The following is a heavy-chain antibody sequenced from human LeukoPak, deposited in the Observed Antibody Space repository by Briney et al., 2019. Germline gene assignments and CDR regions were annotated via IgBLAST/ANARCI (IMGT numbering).Heavy chain of an antibody. CDR3: ARLTADYGDYAFDY. D-gene: IGHD4-17*01. Sequence: GASVKVSCKASGYTFTGYYMHWVRQAPGQGLEWMGWINPNSGGTNYAQKFQGRVTMTRDTSISTAYMELSRLRSDDTAVYYCARLTADYGDYAFDYWGQGTLVTVPS. CDR2: INPNSGGT. V-gene: IGHV1-2*02. CDR1: GYTFTGYY. J-gene: IGHJ4*02.